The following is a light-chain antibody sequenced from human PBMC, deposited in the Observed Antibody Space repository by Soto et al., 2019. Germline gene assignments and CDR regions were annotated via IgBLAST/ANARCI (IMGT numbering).Light chain of an antibody. Sequence: DIQMTQSPSTLSASVGDRVTVACRASQSISSWLAWYQQKPGKAPKLLIYKASSLESGVPSRFSGSGSGTEFTLTISSLQPDDFATYYCQQSSSTPQTFGGGTKVDI. V-gene: IGKV1-5*03. CDR3: QQSSSTPQT. J-gene: IGKJ4*01. CDR2: KAS. CDR1: QSISSW.